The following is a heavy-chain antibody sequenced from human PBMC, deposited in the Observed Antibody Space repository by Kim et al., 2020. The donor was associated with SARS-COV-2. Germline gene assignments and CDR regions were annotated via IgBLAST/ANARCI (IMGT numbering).Heavy chain of an antibody. CDR2: INPNSGGT. J-gene: IGHJ4*02. CDR3: ARYGYYLKGRYFDY. CDR1: GYTFTGYY. Sequence: ASVKVSCKASGYTFTGYYMHWVRQAPGQGLEWMGWINPNSGGTNYAQKFQGRVTMTRDTSISTAYMELSRLRSDDTAVYYCARYGYYLKGRYFDYWGQGTLVTVSS. V-gene: IGHV1-2*02. D-gene: IGHD3-3*01.